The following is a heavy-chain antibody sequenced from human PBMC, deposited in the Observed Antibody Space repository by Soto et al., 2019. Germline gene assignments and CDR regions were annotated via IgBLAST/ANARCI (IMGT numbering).Heavy chain of an antibody. J-gene: IGHJ2*01. CDR3: ARLSGRTAMANDPIGAALDWYFDL. Sequence: ASVKVSCKASGYTFTSYGISWVRQAPGQGLEWMGWISAYNGNTNYAQKLQGRVTMTTDTSTSTAYMELRSLRSDDTAVYYCARLSGRTAMANDPIGAALDWYFDLWGRGTLVTVSS. CDR1: GYTFTSYG. D-gene: IGHD5-18*01. V-gene: IGHV1-18*01. CDR2: ISAYNGNT.